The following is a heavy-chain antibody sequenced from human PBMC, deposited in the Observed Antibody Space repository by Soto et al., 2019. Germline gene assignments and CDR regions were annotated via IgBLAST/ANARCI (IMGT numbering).Heavy chain of an antibody. CDR1: GYTFTSYD. J-gene: IGHJ6*03. D-gene: IGHD2-2*01. V-gene: IGHV1-8*01. Sequence: QVQLVQSGAEVKKPGASVKVSCKASGYTFTSYDINWVRQATGQGLEWMGWMNPNSGNTGYAQKFQGRVTMTRNTSISTAYMELNSLRSKNTAEYYCARRTPNCSSNSCYFGRHYYYYMDVWGKGTTVTVSS. CDR3: ARRTPNCSSNSCYFGRHYYYYMDV. CDR2: MNPNSGNT.